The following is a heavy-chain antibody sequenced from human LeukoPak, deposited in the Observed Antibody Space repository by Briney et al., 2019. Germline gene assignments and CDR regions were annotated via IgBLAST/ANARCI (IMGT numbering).Heavy chain of an antibody. V-gene: IGHV4-4*07. J-gene: IGHJ6*03. Sequence: SETLSLTCTVSGGSISTYCWSWIRQPAGKGLEWIGHICTSGSTNYNPSLKSRVTMSVDTSNNEFSLKLNSVTAADTAVYYCARTYDSPGYYSPDYYYMDVWGKGTTVTVSS. CDR1: GGSISTYC. CDR3: ARTYDSPGYYSPDYYYMDV. D-gene: IGHD3-22*01. CDR2: ICTSGST.